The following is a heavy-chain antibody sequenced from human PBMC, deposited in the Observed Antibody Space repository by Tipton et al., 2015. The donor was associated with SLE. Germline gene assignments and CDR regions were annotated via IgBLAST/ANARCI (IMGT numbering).Heavy chain of an antibody. CDR2: INHSGST. Sequence: LRLSCTVSGGSISSSSYYWSWIRQPPGKGLEWIGEINHSGSTNYNPSLKSRVTISVDTSKNQFSLKLSSVTAADTAVYYCARDRGSWRPEYFQHWGQGTLGTVSA. CDR1: GGSISSSSYY. V-gene: IGHV4-39*07. D-gene: IGHD1-26*01. J-gene: IGHJ1*01. CDR3: ARDRGSWRPEYFQH.